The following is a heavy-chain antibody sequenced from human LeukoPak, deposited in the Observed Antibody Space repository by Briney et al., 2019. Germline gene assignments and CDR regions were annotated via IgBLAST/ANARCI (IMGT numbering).Heavy chain of an antibody. CDR3: ARDRRARGLWFGEARGY. CDR2: ISAYNGDT. Sequence: GASVKVSCKASGYTFNNFGISWVRQAPGQGLEWMGWISAYNGDTKYAEKVQDRVTMTTDTSTSTVYMELRRLTSDDTAVYYCARDRRARGLWFGEARGYWGQGTQVTVTS. D-gene: IGHD3-10*01. V-gene: IGHV1-18*01. CDR1: GYTFNNFG. J-gene: IGHJ4*02.